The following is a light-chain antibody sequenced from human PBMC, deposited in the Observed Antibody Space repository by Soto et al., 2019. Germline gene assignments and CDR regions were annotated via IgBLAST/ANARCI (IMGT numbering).Light chain of an antibody. V-gene: IGLV2-23*02. CDR3: CSYAGSSTVV. Sequence: QSALTQPASVSGSPGQSITISCTGTSSDVGSYHLVSWYQQHPGKAPKLMIYEVSKRPSGVSNRFSGSKSGKTASLTISWLQAEDEADYYCCSYAGSSTVVFGGGTKLTVL. J-gene: IGLJ2*01. CDR1: SSDVGSYHL. CDR2: EVS.